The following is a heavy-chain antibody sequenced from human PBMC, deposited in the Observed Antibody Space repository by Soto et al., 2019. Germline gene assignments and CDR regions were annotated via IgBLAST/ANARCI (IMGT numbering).Heavy chain of an antibody. CDR2: IVPIVDTS. V-gene: IGHV1-69*12. CDR3: VRVVAIPGYPDN. CDR1: GGTFSSYA. D-gene: IGHD5-12*01. J-gene: IGHJ4*02. Sequence: QVQLVQSGAEVRQPASSVKVSCKTSGGTFSSYAISWVRQAPGQGLECMGGIVPIVDTSTYAQKFQGRVTITADESTSTVYMELSSLRSDDTAVYYCVRVVAIPGYPDNWGQGILVTVSS.